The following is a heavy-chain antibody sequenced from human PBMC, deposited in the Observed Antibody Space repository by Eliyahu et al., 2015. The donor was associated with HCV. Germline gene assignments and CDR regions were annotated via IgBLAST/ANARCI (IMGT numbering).Heavy chain of an antibody. D-gene: IGHD5-24*01. CDR3: ARAGAGYNDYYYGMDV. Sequence: QVQLQESGPGLVKPSETLSLTCTVSGGSISXYYWSWIRQPPGKGLEWIGYIYYSGSTNYNPSLKSRVTISVDTSKNQFSLKLSSVTAADTAVYYCARAGAGYNDYYYGMDVWGQGTTVTVSS. V-gene: IGHV4-59*01. J-gene: IGHJ6*02. CDR2: IYYSGST. CDR1: GGSISXYY.